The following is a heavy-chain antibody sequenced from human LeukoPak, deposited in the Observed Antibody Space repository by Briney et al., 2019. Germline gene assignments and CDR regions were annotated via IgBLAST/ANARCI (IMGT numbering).Heavy chain of an antibody. V-gene: IGHV4-34*01. CDR3: ARGQVPAARGYNWFDP. J-gene: IGHJ5*02. D-gene: IGHD2-2*01. Sequence: SETLSLTCAVYGCSFNDYYWNWLRQPPGKGLEWIGGINARGDTNYNPSLKSRVNISVDTSKKQFSLRLTSMVAADTALYYCARGQVPAARGYNWFDPWGQGTLVTVSS. CDR2: INARGDT. CDR1: GCSFNDYY.